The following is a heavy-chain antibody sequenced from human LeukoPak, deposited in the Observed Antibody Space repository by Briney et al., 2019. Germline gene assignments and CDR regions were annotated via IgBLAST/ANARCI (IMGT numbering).Heavy chain of an antibody. Sequence: GRSLRLSCAASGFTFDDYAMHWVRQAPGKGLEWVSGISWNSGSIGYADSVKGRFTISRDNAKNSLYLQMNSLRAEDTALYYCAKDAGYSGYDPPDYWAREPWSPSPQ. CDR2: ISWNSGSI. CDR1: GFTFDDYA. CDR3: AKDAGYSGYDPPDY. J-gene: IGHJ4*02. D-gene: IGHD5-12*01. V-gene: IGHV3-9*01.